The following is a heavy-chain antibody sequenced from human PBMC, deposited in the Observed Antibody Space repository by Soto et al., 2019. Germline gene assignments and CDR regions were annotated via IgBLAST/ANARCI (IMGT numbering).Heavy chain of an antibody. CDR3: ARRQLWFGALLHSFDI. Sequence: EVQLVQSGAEVKEPGESLKISCKGSGYTFTSYWIGWVRQMPGKGLEWMGIIYAGDSETRSSPSFQGQVTISADKSISTVYLQWSSLKASDTAMYYWARRQLWFGALLHSFDIWGQGTMVTVSS. D-gene: IGHD3-10*01. J-gene: IGHJ3*02. V-gene: IGHV5-51*03. CDR1: GYTFTSYW. CDR2: IYAGDSET.